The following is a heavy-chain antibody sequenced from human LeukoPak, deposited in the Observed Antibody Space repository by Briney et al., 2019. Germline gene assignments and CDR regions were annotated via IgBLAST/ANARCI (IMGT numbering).Heavy chain of an antibody. D-gene: IGHD3-10*01. CDR1: GFTFTSSA. CDR3: AADRGGPGARASIWYFDL. Sequence: SVKVSCKASGFTFTSSAMQWVRQARGQRLEWIGWIVVGSGNTNYAQKFQERVTITRDMSTSTAYMELSSPRSEDTAVYYCAADRGGPGARASIWYFDLWGRGTLVTVSS. V-gene: IGHV1-58*02. CDR2: IVVGSGNT. J-gene: IGHJ2*01.